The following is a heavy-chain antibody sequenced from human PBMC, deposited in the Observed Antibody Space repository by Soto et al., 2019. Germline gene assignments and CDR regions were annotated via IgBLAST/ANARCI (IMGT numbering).Heavy chain of an antibody. CDR3: GRFPEDSSGYYSLFDY. J-gene: IGHJ4*02. CDR2: ISSSSSYI. Sequence: EVQLVESGGGLVKPGGSLRLSCAASGFTFSSYTMNWVRQAPGKGLEWVSCISSSSSYIYYADSVKGRFTISRDNAKNSLYLQMSSVTAEDTAVYYCGRFPEDSSGYYSLFDYWGQGTLVNLSS. D-gene: IGHD3-22*01. V-gene: IGHV3-21*01. CDR1: GFTFSSYT.